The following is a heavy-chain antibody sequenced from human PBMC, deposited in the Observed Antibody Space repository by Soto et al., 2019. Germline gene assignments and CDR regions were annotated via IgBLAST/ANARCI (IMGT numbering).Heavy chain of an antibody. Sequence: QVQLVESGGGVVQPGRSLRLSCAASGFTFSSYAMHWVRQAPGKGLEWVAVISYDGSNKYYADSVKGRFTISRDNSKNTLYLQMNSLRAEDTAVYYCAREYTSSGYYYFDYWGQGTLVTVSS. D-gene: IGHD3-22*01. J-gene: IGHJ4*02. V-gene: IGHV3-30-3*01. CDR1: GFTFSSYA. CDR2: ISYDGSNK. CDR3: AREYTSSGYYYFDY.